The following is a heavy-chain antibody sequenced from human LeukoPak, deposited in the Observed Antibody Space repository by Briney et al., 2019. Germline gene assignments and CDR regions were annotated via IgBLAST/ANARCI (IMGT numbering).Heavy chain of an antibody. CDR2: TGSNSGGT. D-gene: IGHD2-2*01. J-gene: IGHJ6*02. V-gene: IGHV1-2*02. Sequence: ASVKVSCKASGYTFTGYYIHWVRQAPGQGLEWMGWTGSNSGGTRYAQKFQDRVTMTRDTSISTAYMELNSLRSDDTAVYYCARRPGRSSSLPYGMFLWGQGTTVIVSS. CDR1: GYTFTGYY. CDR3: ARRPGRSSSLPYGMFL.